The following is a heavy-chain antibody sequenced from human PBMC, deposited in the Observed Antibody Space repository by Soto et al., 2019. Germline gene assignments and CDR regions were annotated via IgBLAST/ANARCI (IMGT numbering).Heavy chain of an antibody. D-gene: IGHD6-19*01. CDR2: ISYDGSNK. V-gene: IGHV3-30-3*01. CDR1: GFTFSSYA. J-gene: IGHJ4*02. Sequence: QVQLVESGGGVVQPGRSLRLSCAASGFTFSSYAMHWVRQAPGKGLEWVAVISYDGSNKYYADSVKGRFTISRDNSKNTLYLQMNSLRAEDTAVYYCAKRMYSSVWYVFDYWGQGTLVTVSS. CDR3: AKRMYSSVWYVFDY.